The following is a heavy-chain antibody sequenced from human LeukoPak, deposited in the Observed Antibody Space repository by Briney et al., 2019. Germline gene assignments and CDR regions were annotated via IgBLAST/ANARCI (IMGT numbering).Heavy chain of an antibody. CDR3: ARHYQLDY. CDR2: INNDGSST. Sequence: GGSLRLSCAVSGFTFSRHWMFWVRQVPGKGLVWVSQINNDGSSTTYADSVKGRFTISRDNAKNTLYLQMNSLRAEDTAVYYCARHYQLDYWGQGTLVTVSS. CDR1: GFTFSRHW. D-gene: IGHD1-1*01. J-gene: IGHJ4*02. V-gene: IGHV3-74*01.